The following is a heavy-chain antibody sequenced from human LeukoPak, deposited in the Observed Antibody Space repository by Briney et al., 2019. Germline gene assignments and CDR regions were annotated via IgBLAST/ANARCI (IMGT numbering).Heavy chain of an antibody. CDR1: GFTFSNAW. Sequence: GGSLRLSCAASGFTFSNAWMSWVRQAPGKGLEWVANIKEDGSEKHYVDSVKGRFTISRDNAKGSLYLQMNSLRAEDTAVYYCATLWSTFDYWGQGTLVTVAS. V-gene: IGHV3-7*01. D-gene: IGHD3-10*01. J-gene: IGHJ4*02. CDR2: IKEDGSEK. CDR3: ATLWSTFDY.